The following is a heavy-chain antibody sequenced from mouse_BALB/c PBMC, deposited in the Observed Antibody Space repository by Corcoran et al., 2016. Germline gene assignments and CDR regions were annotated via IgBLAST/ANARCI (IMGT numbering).Heavy chain of an antibody. CDR3: AITTEVADYYAMDY. J-gene: IGHJ4*01. CDR1: GYTFTNHG. CDR2: INTYTGEP. Sequence: QIQLVQSGPELKKPGETVKISCKASGYTFTNHGMNWVKQAPGKGLKWMGWINTYTGEPTYADDFKGRFAFSLETSASTAYLQINNLKNEDTATYFCAITTEVADYYAMDYWGQGTSVTVSS. V-gene: IGHV9-3-1*01. D-gene: IGHD1-1*01.